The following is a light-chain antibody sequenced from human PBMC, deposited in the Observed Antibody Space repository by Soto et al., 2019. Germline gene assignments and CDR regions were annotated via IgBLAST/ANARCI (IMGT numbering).Light chain of an antibody. V-gene: IGLV2-18*02. Sequence: QSALTQPPSVSGSPGQSVTISCTGTSSDVDSYNRVSWYQQPPGTAPKLMIYAVSNRPSGVPDRFSGSKSGNTASLTISGLHAEDEADYYCSSYTSSSTVVFGGGTKLTVL. CDR2: AVS. CDR3: SSYTSSSTVV. CDR1: SSDVDSYNR. J-gene: IGLJ2*01.